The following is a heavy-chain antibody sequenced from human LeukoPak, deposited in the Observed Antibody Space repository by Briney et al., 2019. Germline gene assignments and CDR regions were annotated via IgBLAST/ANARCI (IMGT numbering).Heavy chain of an antibody. Sequence: ASVKVSCKASGYTFTSYYMHWVRQAPGQGLEWMGIINPSGGSTSYAQKFQGRVTMTRDMSTSTVYMELSSLRSEDTAVYYCARDKLYCSSTSCLGGYHFDYWGQGTLVTVSS. CDR2: INPSGGST. CDR3: ARDKLYCSSTSCLGGYHFDY. CDR1: GYTFTSYY. V-gene: IGHV1-46*01. J-gene: IGHJ4*02. D-gene: IGHD2-2*01.